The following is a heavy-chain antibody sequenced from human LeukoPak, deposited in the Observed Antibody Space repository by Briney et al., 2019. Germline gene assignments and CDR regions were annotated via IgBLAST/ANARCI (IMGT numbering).Heavy chain of an antibody. CDR3: ARTVDDYGDYLLFDY. D-gene: IGHD4-17*01. V-gene: IGHV3-7*01. CDR2: IKQDGSEK. CDR1: GFTFSSYS. J-gene: IGHJ4*02. Sequence: GGSLRLSCAASGFTFSSYSMSWVRQAPGKGLEWVANIKQDGSEKYYVDSVKGRFTISRDNAKNSLYLQMNSLRAEDTAVYYCARTVDDYGDYLLFDYWGQGTLVTVSS.